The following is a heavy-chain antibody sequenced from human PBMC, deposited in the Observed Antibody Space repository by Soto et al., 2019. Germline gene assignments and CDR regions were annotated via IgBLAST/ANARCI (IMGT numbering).Heavy chain of an antibody. J-gene: IGHJ4*02. V-gene: IGHV3-9*01. D-gene: IGHD6-13*01. CDR2: ISWNSGSI. Sequence: EVQLVESGGGLVQPGRSLRLSCAASGFTFDDYAMHWVRQAPGKGLEWVSGISWNSGSIGYADSVKGRFTISRDNAKNSLYLQMNSLRAEDTALYYCAKAYIAAAGWAVAGAFDYWGQGTLVTVSS. CDR1: GFTFDDYA. CDR3: AKAYIAAAGWAVAGAFDY.